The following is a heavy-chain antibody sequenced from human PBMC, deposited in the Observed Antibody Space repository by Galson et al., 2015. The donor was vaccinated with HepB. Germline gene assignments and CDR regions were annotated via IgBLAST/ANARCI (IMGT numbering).Heavy chain of an antibody. D-gene: IGHD3-16*01. CDR1: RFTFGSYW. Sequence: SLRLSCAASRFTFGSYWMHWVRQAPGKGLEWVSRINSDGRSIDYADSVKGRFTISRDNAKNTLYLQMSSLRAEDTAVYYCARDWVGMDVWGQGTTVTVSS. J-gene: IGHJ6*02. CDR2: INSDGRSI. CDR3: ARDWVGMDV. V-gene: IGHV3-74*01.